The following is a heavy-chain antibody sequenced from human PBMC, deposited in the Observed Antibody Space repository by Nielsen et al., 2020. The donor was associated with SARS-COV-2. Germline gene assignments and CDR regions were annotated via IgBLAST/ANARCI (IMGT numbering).Heavy chain of an antibody. D-gene: IGHD1-7*01. J-gene: IGHJ3*02. V-gene: IGHV4-34*01. CDR3: ARDGPISVRYNWNYVWAFDI. Sequence: SETLSLTCAVSGGSFSGYYWNWIRQPPGKGLEWIGEINHSGNTNYNPSLKSRVTISVDTSKNQFSLKLRSVTAADTAVYYCARDGPISVRYNWNYVWAFDIWGQGTMVTVSS. CDR1: GGSFSGYY. CDR2: INHSGNT.